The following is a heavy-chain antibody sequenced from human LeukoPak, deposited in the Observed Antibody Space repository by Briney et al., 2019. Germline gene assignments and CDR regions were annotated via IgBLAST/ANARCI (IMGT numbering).Heavy chain of an antibody. CDR2: IYSGGST. CDR1: GFTFSRYA. J-gene: IGHJ4*02. CDR3: ARGNSGPLHFDY. Sequence: GGSLRLSCAASGFTFSRYAMIWVRQAPGKGLEWVSVIYSGGSTYYADSVKGRLTISRHNSKNTLYLQMNSLRAEDTAVYYCARGNSGPLHFDYWGQGTLVTVSS. D-gene: IGHD4-23*01. V-gene: IGHV3-53*04.